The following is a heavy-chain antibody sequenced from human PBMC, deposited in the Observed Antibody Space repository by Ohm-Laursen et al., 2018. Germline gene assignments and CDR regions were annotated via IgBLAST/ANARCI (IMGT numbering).Heavy chain of an antibody. Sequence: TLSLTWTVSGDSINSSYWSWIRQPPGKGLEWIGYIHYSGNTNYNPSLKSRFTISVDTSKTQFSLKLSSVTAADTAVYYCARQRSGSTGMDVWGQGTTVIVSS. CDR2: IHYSGNT. CDR3: ARQRSGSTGMDV. D-gene: IGHD3-10*01. V-gene: IGHV4-59*08. CDR1: GDSINSSY. J-gene: IGHJ6*02.